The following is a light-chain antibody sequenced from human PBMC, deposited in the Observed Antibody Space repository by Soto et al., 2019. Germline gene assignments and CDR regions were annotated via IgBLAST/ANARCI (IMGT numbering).Light chain of an antibody. J-gene: IGLJ2*01. CDR2: ANI. CDR3: QSYDTSLSVV. CDR1: SSNIGAGYD. V-gene: IGLV1-40*01. Sequence: QSVLTQPPSVSGAPGQRVTISCTGSSSNIGAGYDVHWYQQLPGTAPKLLIYANINRPSGVPDRFSGSKSGTSDSLAIAGLQAEDEADYYCQSYDTSLSVVFGGGTKLTVL.